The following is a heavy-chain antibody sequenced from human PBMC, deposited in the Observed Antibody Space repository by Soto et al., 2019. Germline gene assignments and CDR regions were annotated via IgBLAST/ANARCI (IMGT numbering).Heavy chain of an antibody. V-gene: IGHV4-31*03. CDR1: GGSISTGGNY. Sequence: SETLSLTCTVSGGSISTGGNYWTWIRQLPGKGLEWIGYVYYSGSTYYNPSLESRVTISVDTSNNQFSLKLSSVTAADTAVYYSARDRGGHFDYCGQGTLVTVSS. CDR2: VYYSGST. J-gene: IGHJ4*02. D-gene: IGHD3-16*01. CDR3: ARDRGGHFDY.